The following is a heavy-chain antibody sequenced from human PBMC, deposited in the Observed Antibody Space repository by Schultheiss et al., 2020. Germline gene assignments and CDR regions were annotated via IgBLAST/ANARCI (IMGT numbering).Heavy chain of an antibody. Sequence: GESLKISCAASGFTFSSYWMSWVRQAPGKGLEWVSAISGSGGSTYYADSVKGRFTISRDNSKNTLYLQMDRLRAEDTAVYYCMAGNDYGYWGQGTLVTVSS. J-gene: IGHJ4*02. V-gene: IGHV3-23*01. CDR3: MAGNDYGY. D-gene: IGHD4-17*01. CDR2: ISGSGGST. CDR1: GFTFSSYW.